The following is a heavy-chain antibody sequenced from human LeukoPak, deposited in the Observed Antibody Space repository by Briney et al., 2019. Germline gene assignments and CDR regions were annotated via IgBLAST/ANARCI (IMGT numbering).Heavy chain of an antibody. CDR3: AKISSFSSSSRDY. V-gene: IGHV3-23*01. D-gene: IGHD6-6*01. J-gene: IGHJ4*02. Sequence: GGSLRLSCAASGFTFSSYAMSWVRQAPGKGLKWVSTINDNGAGTYYADSVKGRFTISRDNSKNTLYLQMNSLRAEDTAVYYCAKISSFSSSSRDYWGQGTLVTVSS. CDR2: INDNGAGT. CDR1: GFTFSSYA.